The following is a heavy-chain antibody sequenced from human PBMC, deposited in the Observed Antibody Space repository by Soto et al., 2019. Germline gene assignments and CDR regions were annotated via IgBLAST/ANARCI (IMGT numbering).Heavy chain of an antibody. V-gene: IGHV1-69*06. CDR1: GGLFSTYA. D-gene: IGHD3-10*01. Sequence: QVQLVQSGAEVKKPGSSVKVSCKASGGLFSTYAISWLRQAPGQGLEWMGGIIPLFGTPNYAQRFQGRVTITTDKTTPTAYLELTRLTSEAPAVHYCARDPDVYGSGNYTNRLDFWGQGTLVTVSS. CDR3: ARDPDVYGSGNYTNRLDF. CDR2: IIPLFGTP. J-gene: IGHJ4*02.